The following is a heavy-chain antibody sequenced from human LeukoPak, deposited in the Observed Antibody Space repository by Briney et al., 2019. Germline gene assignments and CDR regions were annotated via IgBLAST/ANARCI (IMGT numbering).Heavy chain of an antibody. V-gene: IGHV1-18*01. CDR2: ISGHNGNT. J-gene: IGHJ4*02. Sequence: ASVKVSCKASGYNFTTFGISWVRQAPGQGLEWLGWISGHNGNTKYIKKVQGRITLTTDTSASTAYMELRSLTSDDTAVYYCTREGTASTGIGPYDFWGQGTLLTVSS. CDR1: GYNFTTFG. CDR3: TREGTASTGIGPYDF. D-gene: IGHD6-13*01.